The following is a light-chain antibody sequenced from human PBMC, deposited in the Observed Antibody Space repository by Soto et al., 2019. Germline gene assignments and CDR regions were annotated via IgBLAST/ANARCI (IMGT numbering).Light chain of an antibody. V-gene: IGKV1-33*01. CDR1: QDISNY. J-gene: IGKJ3*01. CDR2: DAS. CDR3: QQYDNLPSIT. Sequence: DIQMTQSPSSLSASVGDRVTITCQASQDISNYLNWYQQKPGKAPKLLIYDASNLETGVPSRFSGSGSGTDFTFTISSLQPEDIATYDCQQYDNLPSITFGPGTKWISN.